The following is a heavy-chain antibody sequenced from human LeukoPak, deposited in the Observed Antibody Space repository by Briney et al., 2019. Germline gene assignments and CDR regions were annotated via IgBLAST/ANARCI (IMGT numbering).Heavy chain of an antibody. V-gene: IGHV3-23*01. J-gene: IGHJ6*03. CDR1: GFNFSRYA. CDR2: IINNGDLT. Sequence: GGSLRLSCEASGFNFSRYAMSWVRQAPGKGLEWVSGIINNGDLTYYANSVKGRFTISRDNSKNTLYPQMNSLRGEDTAVYYCAKLGGQEIHNYYVGVWGKGTTVAVSS. D-gene: IGHD3-16*01. CDR3: AKLGGQEIHNYYVGV.